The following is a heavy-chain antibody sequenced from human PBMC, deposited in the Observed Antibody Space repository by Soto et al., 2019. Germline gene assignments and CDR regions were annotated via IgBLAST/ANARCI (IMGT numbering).Heavy chain of an antibody. Sequence: GGSLILSCAASGFTFRYYYMSWIRQAPGKGLEWVSYISSSGSTIYYADSVKGRFTISRDDAKNSLYLQMNSLRAEDTAVYYCARSHLYYDSSGYPDYWGQGTLVTVSS. J-gene: IGHJ4*02. D-gene: IGHD3-22*01. CDR3: ARSHLYYDSSGYPDY. V-gene: IGHV3-11*01. CDR2: ISSSGSTI. CDR1: GFTFRYYY.